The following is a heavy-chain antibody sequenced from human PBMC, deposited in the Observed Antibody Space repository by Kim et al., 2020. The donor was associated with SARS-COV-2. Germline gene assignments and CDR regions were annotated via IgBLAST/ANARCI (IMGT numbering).Heavy chain of an antibody. CDR2: VFYSGST. CDR1: GGSISTYY. CDR3: ATALTQTTWYYGMDV. J-gene: IGHJ6*02. Sequence: SETLSLTCTVSGGSISTYYWSWIRQPPGKGLEWLGYVFYSGSTKYNPSLKSRVTISVDTSKNQFSLKLSSVTAADTAVYYCATALTQTTWYYGMDVWGQGTTVSV. D-gene: IGHD1-7*01. V-gene: IGHV4-59*13.